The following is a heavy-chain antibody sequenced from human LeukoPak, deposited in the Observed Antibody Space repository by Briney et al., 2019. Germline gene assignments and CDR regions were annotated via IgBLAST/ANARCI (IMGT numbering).Heavy chain of an antibody. CDR2: ISHNGGRK. CDR3: ARQEARNYSYEGLDY. J-gene: IGHJ4*02. V-gene: IGHV3-30*04. Sequence: PGRSLRLSCAASGFRFSTYAIHWVRQAPGKGLEWVALISHNGGRKEYADSVKGRFTIDRDNSKNTVYLQMNSLRPDDTAIYSCARQEARNYSYEGLDYWGQGNLVTVSS. D-gene: IGHD5-12*01. CDR1: GFRFSTYA.